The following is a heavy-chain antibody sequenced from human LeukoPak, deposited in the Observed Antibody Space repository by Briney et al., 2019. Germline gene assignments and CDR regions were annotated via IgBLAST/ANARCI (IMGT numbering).Heavy chain of an antibody. V-gene: IGHV3-15*01. D-gene: IGHD2-21*02. CDR1: GFTFSNAW. CDR2: IKSKTDGGTT. CDR3: PPLTGDSPLGGDY. Sequence: GGSLRLSCAASGFTFSNAWMSWVRQAPGKGLEWVGRIKSKTDGGTTDYAAPVKGRFTISRDDSKNTLYLQMNSLKTEDTAVYYCPPLTGDSPLGGDYWGQGPLVTVSS. J-gene: IGHJ4*02.